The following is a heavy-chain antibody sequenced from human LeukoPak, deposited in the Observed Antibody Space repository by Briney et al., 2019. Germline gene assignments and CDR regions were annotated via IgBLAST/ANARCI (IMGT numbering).Heavy chain of an antibody. CDR2: IYYSGST. Sequence: SXXLSLTCTVSGGSISSSSYYWGWIRQPPGKGLEWIGSIYYSGSTYYNPSLKSRVTISVDTSKNQFSLKLSSVTAADTAVYYCARPHYDILTGYYYFDYWGQGTLVTVSS. V-gene: IGHV4-39*01. J-gene: IGHJ4*02. CDR3: ARPHYDILTGYYYFDY. D-gene: IGHD3-9*01. CDR1: GGSISSSSYY.